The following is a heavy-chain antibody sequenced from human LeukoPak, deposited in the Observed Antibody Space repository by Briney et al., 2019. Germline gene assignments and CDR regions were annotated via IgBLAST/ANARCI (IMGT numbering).Heavy chain of an antibody. CDR3: ARLLDNDSSGDPDTFDM. D-gene: IGHD3-22*01. V-gene: IGHV3-21*01. J-gene: IGHJ3*02. Sequence: GGSLRLSCAASGFTFSSYSMNWVRQAPGKGLEWVSSISSSSSYIYYADSVKGRFTISRDNAKNSLYLQMNSLRAEDTAVYYCARLLDNDSSGDPDTFDMWGQGTVVTVSS. CDR2: ISSSSSYI. CDR1: GFTFSSYS.